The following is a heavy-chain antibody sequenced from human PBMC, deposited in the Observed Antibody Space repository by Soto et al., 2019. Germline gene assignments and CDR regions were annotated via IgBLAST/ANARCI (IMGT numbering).Heavy chain of an antibody. CDR3: ARDDFLTGYYNVPATVDY. CDR2: ISSSSSYI. Sequence: GGSLRLSCAASGFTFSSYSMNWVRQAPGKGLEWVSSISSSSSYIYYADSVKGRFTISRDNAKNSLYLQMNSLRAEDTAVYYCARDDFLTGYYNVPATVDYWGQGTLVTVSS. CDR1: GFTFSSYS. D-gene: IGHD3-9*01. J-gene: IGHJ4*02. V-gene: IGHV3-21*01.